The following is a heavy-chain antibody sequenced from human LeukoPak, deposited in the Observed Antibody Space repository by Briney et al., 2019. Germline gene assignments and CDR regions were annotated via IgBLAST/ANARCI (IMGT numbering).Heavy chain of an antibody. Sequence: GSSVKVSCKASGGTFSSYAISWVRQAPGQGLEWMGWINPNSGGTNYAQKFQGRVTMTRDTSISTAYMELSRLRSDDTAVYYCARGKIRYCSGGSCYSSDHWGQGTLVTVSS. CDR2: INPNSGGT. D-gene: IGHD2-15*01. CDR3: ARGKIRYCSGGSCYSSDH. V-gene: IGHV1-2*02. J-gene: IGHJ4*02. CDR1: GGTFSSYA.